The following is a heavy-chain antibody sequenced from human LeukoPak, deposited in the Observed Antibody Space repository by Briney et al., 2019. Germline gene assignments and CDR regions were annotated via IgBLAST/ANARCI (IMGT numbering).Heavy chain of an antibody. Sequence: GGSLRLSCAASGFTFSSYGMHWVRQAPGKGLEWVSSISSSSSYIYYADSVKGRFTISRDNAKNSLYLQMSSLSAEDTAVYYCASGLDGDYFYMDVWGKGTTVTVSS. CDR2: ISSSSSYI. J-gene: IGHJ6*03. CDR1: GFTFSSYG. V-gene: IGHV3-21*01. D-gene: IGHD1-1*01. CDR3: ASGLDGDYFYMDV.